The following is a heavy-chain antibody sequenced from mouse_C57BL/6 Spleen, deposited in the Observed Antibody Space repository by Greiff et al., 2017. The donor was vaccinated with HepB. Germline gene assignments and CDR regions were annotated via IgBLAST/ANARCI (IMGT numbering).Heavy chain of an antibody. D-gene: IGHD2-4*01. J-gene: IGHJ2*01. Sequence: QVQLQQSGAELARPGASVKMSCKASGYTFTSYTTHWVKQRPGQGLEWIGYINPSSGYTKYNQKFKDKATLTADKSSSTAYMQLSSLTSEDSAVYYCARCPYDYDGYWGQGTTLTVSS. V-gene: IGHV1-4*01. CDR2: INPSSGYT. CDR3: ARCPYDYDGY. CDR1: GYTFTSYT.